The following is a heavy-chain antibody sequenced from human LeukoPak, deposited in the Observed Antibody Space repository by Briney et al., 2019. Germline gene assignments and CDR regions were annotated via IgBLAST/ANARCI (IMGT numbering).Heavy chain of an antibody. J-gene: IGHJ6*03. CDR3: ARVVVDCSSTSCHYYYMDV. Sequence: PGGSLRLSCAASGFTFSSYAMSWVRQAPGKGLEWVSYISSSGSTIYYADSVKGRFTISRDNAKNSLYLQMNSLRAEDTAVYYCARVVVDCSSTSCHYYYMDVWGKGTTVTVSS. V-gene: IGHV3-48*04. CDR1: GFTFSSYA. D-gene: IGHD2-2*01. CDR2: ISSSGSTI.